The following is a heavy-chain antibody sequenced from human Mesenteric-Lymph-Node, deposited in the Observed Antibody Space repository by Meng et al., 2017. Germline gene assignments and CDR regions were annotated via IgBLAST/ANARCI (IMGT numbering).Heavy chain of an antibody. CDR1: GFTFSNYW. D-gene: IGHD3-16*01. CDR3: VRDGPVGLDY. CDR2: IKTDGTET. J-gene: IGHJ4*02. V-gene: IGHV3-74*01. Sequence: EVELVESGGDLVQAGGSRRLSCAASGFTFSNYWMHWVRHVPGEGLVWVSYIKTDGTETSYADSVKGRFTISRDNAKNTLYLQMNSLRVEDTALYYCVRDGPVGLDYWGQGTLVTVSS.